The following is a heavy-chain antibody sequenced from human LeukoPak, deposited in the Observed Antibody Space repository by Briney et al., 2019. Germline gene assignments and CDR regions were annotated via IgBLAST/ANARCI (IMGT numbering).Heavy chain of an antibody. CDR1: GYTFTGYY. D-gene: IGHD6-6*01. CDR2: INPNSGGT. Sequence: ASVKVSCKASGYTFTGYYVHWVRQAPGQGLEWMGWINPNSGGTNYAQRFQDRVSMTRDTYISTAYMELSRLRSDDTAVYYCARTYTVSSDLDYWGLGTLVTVSS. V-gene: IGHV1-2*02. CDR3: ARTYTVSSDLDY. J-gene: IGHJ4*02.